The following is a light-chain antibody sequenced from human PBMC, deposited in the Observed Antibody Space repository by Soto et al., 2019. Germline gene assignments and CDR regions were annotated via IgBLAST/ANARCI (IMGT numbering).Light chain of an antibody. Sequence: QSALTQPASVSGSPGQSITISCTGTSSDVGGYNYVSWYQQYPGKAPKLMIYEVSYRPSGVSNRFSGSKSDNTASLTISGLQAEDEADYYCSSYTSSSTLVFGGGTKLTVL. CDR1: SSDVGGYNY. CDR2: EVS. CDR3: SSYTSSSTLV. V-gene: IGLV2-14*01. J-gene: IGLJ2*01.